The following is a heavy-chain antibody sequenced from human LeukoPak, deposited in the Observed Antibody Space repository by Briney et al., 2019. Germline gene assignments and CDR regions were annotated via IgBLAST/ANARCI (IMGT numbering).Heavy chain of an antibody. CDR2: ISTHSGNT. CDR1: GYTFTNYG. Sequence: GASVKVSCKASGYTFTNYGITWVRQAPGQGLEWMGWISTHSGNTNSAEKLRGRVTMTTDTSTGTAYMEVRSLRSDDTAVYYCARDPDLQYSSFLNFDHWGQGTLVTVSS. J-gene: IGHJ4*02. D-gene: IGHD6-13*01. V-gene: IGHV1-18*01. CDR3: ARDPDLQYSSFLNFDH.